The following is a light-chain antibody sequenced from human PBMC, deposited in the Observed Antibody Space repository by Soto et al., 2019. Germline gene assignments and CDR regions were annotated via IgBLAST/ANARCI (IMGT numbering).Light chain of an antibody. Sequence: ELMFTQSPRTLPFSPAERATLSGGTCQRVSRSYLAWYQQKPGHPPRLLICGASSRATGIPDRFSGSGSGTDFTLTISRLELEGFAVFYCERYDRLAVTFGQGTRLEIK. CDR2: GAS. J-gene: IGKJ5*01. CDR1: QRVSRSY. CDR3: ERYDRLAVT. V-gene: IGKV3-20*01.